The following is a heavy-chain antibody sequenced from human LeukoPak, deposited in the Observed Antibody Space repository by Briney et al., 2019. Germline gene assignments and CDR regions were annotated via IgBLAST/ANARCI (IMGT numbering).Heavy chain of an antibody. J-gene: IGHJ4*02. CDR2: IRYDGRSK. D-gene: IGHD3-10*01. CDR1: GFPFSTYG. CDR3: ASQWFGDPASLY. Sequence: GGSLRLSCAASGFPFSTYGMHWVRQAPGKGLEWVAFIRYDGRSKSYSDSVKGRFTISRDNSKNTLFLQMNSLRTEDTAVYYCASQWFGDPASLYWGQGTLVTVSS. V-gene: IGHV3-30*02.